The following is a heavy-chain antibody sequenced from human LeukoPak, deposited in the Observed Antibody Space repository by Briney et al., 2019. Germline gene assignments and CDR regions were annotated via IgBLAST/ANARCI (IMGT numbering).Heavy chain of an antibody. CDR1: GFIFSNYA. V-gene: IGHV3-23*01. D-gene: IGHD3-10*01. J-gene: IGHJ4*02. Sequence: GGSLRLSCAASGFIFSNYAMNWVRQAPGKGLGWVSVISGSGDSTDYADSVKGRITISRDNSKNTLYLQMNSLRAEDTAVYYCAKLIGYGSGSSNYWGQGILVTVSS. CDR2: ISGSGDST. CDR3: AKLIGYGSGSSNY.